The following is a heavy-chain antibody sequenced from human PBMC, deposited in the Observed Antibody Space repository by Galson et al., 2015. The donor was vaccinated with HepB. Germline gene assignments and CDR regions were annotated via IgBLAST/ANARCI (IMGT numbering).Heavy chain of an antibody. Sequence: SVKVSCKASGYTFTSYYMHWVRQAPGQGLEWMGIINPSGGSTSYAQKFQGRVTMTRDTSTSTVYMELSSLRSEDTAVYYCARDHKGSNSSSRYYYGMDVWGQGTTVTVSS. CDR1: GYTFTSYY. CDR2: INPSGGST. J-gene: IGHJ6*02. CDR3: ARDHKGSNSSSRYYYGMDV. D-gene: IGHD6-6*01. V-gene: IGHV1-46*01.